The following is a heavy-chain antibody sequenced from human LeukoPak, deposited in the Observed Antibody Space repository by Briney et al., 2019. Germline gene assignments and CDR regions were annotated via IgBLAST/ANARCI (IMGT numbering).Heavy chain of an antibody. Sequence: GESLKISCKASGYIFTTYWIGWVRQMPGKGLEWMGIIYPGDSHLKYSPSFQGQVTISVDWSINTAYLQWSSLKASDTAMYYCARSRRFGELSLPTYYFDYWGQGTQVTVSS. J-gene: IGHJ4*02. V-gene: IGHV5-51*01. CDR3: ARSRRFGELSLPTYYFDY. D-gene: IGHD3-10*01. CDR2: IYPGDSHL. CDR1: GYIFTTYW.